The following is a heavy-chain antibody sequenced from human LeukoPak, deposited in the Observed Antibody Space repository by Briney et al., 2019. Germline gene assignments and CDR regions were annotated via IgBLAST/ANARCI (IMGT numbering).Heavy chain of an antibody. CDR3: ARPHYYGSGSYYG. V-gene: IGHV4-39*01. Sequence: PSETLSLTCTVSGGSISSGSYYWSWIRQPAGKGLEWIGSIYYSGSTYYNPSLKSRVTISVDTSKNQFSLKLSSVTAADTAVYYCARPHYYGSGSYYGWGQGTLVTVSS. D-gene: IGHD3-10*01. CDR2: IYYSGST. CDR1: GGSISSGSYY. J-gene: IGHJ4*02.